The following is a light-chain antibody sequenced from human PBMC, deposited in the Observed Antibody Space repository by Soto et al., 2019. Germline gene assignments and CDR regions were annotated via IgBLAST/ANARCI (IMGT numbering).Light chain of an antibody. CDR1: QSISSY. J-gene: IGKJ4*01. CDR2: DAS. V-gene: IGKV3-11*01. Sequence: EVVLTQSPDTLSLPPGERATLSCRASQSISSYLAWYQQKPGQAPRLLIYDASSRATGIPARFSGSGSGTDFTLTISSLEPEDFEVSYCQQYGSSPLTFGGGSKV. CDR3: QQYGSSPLT.